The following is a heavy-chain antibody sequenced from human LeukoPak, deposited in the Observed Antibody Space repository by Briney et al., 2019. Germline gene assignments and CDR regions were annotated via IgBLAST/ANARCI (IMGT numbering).Heavy chain of an antibody. CDR3: ARGGDDYYDSSGYYLFDY. D-gene: IGHD3-22*01. J-gene: IGHJ4*02. V-gene: IGHV3-21*01. Sequence: PGGSLRLSCAASGFTFSSYSMNWVRQAPGKGLEWVSSISSSSSYIYYADSVKGRFTISRDNAKNSLYLQMNSLRAEDTAVYYCARGGDDYYDSSGYYLFDYWGQGTLVTVSS. CDR1: GFTFSSYS. CDR2: ISSSSSYI.